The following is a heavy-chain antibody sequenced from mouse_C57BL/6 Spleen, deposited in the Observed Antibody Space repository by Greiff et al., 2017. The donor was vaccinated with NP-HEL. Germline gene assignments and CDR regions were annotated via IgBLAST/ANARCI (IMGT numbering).Heavy chain of an antibody. V-gene: IGHV1-82*01. CDR1: GYAFSSSW. CDR3: ASRNYGSSSSYAMDY. CDR2: IYPGDGDT. J-gene: IGHJ4*01. Sequence: LQESGPELVKPGASVKISCKASGYAFSSSWMNWVKQRHGKGLERIGRIYPGDGDTNYNGKSKGKATLTADKSCSKAYMQLSSLSSEDSAVYFCASRNYGSSSSYAMDYWGQGTSVTVSS. D-gene: IGHD1-1*01.